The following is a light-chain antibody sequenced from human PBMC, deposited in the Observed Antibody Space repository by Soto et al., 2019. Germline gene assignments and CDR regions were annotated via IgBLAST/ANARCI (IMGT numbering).Light chain of an antibody. Sequence: DIQMTQSPTTLSASVGDRVTITCRASHSLIKWLAWYQQKPGKAPKLLIYAASSLQSGVPSRFSGSGSGTDFTLTISSLEPEDFAVYYCQQRSNWPQWTFGQGTKVDIK. CDR2: AAS. J-gene: IGKJ1*01. V-gene: IGKV1-5*01. CDR3: QQRSNWPQWT. CDR1: HSLIKW.